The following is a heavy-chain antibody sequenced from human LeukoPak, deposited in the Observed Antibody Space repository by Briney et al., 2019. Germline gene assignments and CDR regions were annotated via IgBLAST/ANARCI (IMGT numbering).Heavy chain of an antibody. CDR3: ACIGGYDFDY. V-gene: IGHV4-31*03. Sequence: SETLSLTCTVSGGSISSGGYDWSWIRQHPGKGLEWIGYIYYSGSTYYNPSLKSRVTISVDTSKNQFSLKLSSVTAADTAVYYCACIGGYDFDYWGQGTLVTVSS. D-gene: IGHD2-15*01. CDR1: GGSISSGGYD. CDR2: IYYSGST. J-gene: IGHJ4*02.